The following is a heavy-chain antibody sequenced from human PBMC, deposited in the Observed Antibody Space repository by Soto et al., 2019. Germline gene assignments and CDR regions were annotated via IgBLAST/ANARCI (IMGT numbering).Heavy chain of an antibody. D-gene: IGHD5-12*01. J-gene: IGHJ6*02. CDR1: GFTFSSYW. V-gene: IGHV3-74*01. CDR2: INSDGSST. Sequence: GGSLRLSCAASGFTFSSYWMHWVRQAPGKGLVWVSRINSDGSSTSYADSVKGRFTISRDNAKNTLYLQMNSLRAEDTAVYYCARDVRDGYNYDYYYGMDVWGQGTTVTVSS. CDR3: ARDVRDGYNYDYYYGMDV.